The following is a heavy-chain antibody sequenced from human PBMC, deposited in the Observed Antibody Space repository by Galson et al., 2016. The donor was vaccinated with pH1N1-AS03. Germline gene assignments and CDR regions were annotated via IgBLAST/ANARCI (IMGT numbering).Heavy chain of an antibody. V-gene: IGHV3-64D*08. Sequence: SLRLSCAASGFIFSAYSMHWVRQAPGKGPEYVSAISNDGATIYYVDSVKVRFTISRDNSKNTLDLQMSSLRPEDTAMYYCVSRAGSDPFDVWGQGTKVTVSS. J-gene: IGHJ3*01. CDR3: VSRAGSDPFDV. CDR2: ISNDGATI. CDR1: GFIFSAYS.